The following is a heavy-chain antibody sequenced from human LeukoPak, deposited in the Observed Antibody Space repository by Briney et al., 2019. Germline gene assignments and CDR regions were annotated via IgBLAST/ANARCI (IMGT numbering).Heavy chain of an antibody. J-gene: IGHJ6*02. CDR2: IYSGGST. V-gene: IGHV3-53*01. D-gene: IGHD6-13*01. Sequence: PGGSLRLSCAASGFTVSSNYMSWVRQAPGKGLEWVSVIYSGGSTYYADSVKGRFTISRDNSENTLYLQMNSLRAEDTAVYYCAREPGYSSSNPMGMDVWGQGTTVTVSS. CDR3: AREPGYSSSNPMGMDV. CDR1: GFTVSSNY.